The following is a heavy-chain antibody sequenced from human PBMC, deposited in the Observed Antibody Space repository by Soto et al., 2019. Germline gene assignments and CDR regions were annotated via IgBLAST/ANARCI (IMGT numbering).Heavy chain of an antibody. V-gene: IGHV4-59*01. CDR1: GDSISDYY. CDR2: IYYSGST. D-gene: IGHD6-19*01. CDR3: ARARWLVGYYYYYALDV. Sequence: QVQLQESGPGLVKPSETLSLTCTVSGDSISDYYWSWIRQPPGKGLEWIGYIYYSGSTNYNPSLKSRVTISVDTSKNQFSLKLSSVTAADTAVYYFARARWLVGYYYYYALDVWGQGTTVTVSS. J-gene: IGHJ6*02.